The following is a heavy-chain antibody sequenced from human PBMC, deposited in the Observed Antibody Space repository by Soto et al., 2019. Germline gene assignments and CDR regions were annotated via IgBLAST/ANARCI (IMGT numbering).Heavy chain of an antibody. J-gene: IGHJ4*02. CDR2: IYHNGSP. Sequence: SETLSLTCVVSGGSISSTNWWTWVRQPPGKRLEWIGEIYHNGSPTYSPSLRGRATISVDTSKNQFSLKLSSVTAADTAVYYCARDGDYGGNSNADSYFDYWGQGTLVPVSP. CDR3: ARDGDYGGNSNADSYFDY. CDR1: GGSISSTNW. V-gene: IGHV4-4*02. D-gene: IGHD4-17*01.